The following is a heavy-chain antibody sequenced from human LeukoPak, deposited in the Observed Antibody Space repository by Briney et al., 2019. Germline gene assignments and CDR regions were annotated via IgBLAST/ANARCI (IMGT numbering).Heavy chain of an antibody. V-gene: IGHV4-59*08. Sequence: SETRSFTCTAPGCSITSYYWSWIRQLPGKGLEWIGHIYYSGSTNYNPSLKSRVTISLDTSKNQFYLNLSSVTAADKAVYYCARQGESGRSYDYWGQGTLVTVSS. CDR2: IYYSGST. CDR1: GCSITSYY. D-gene: IGHD3-3*01. CDR3: ARQGESGRSYDY. J-gene: IGHJ4*02.